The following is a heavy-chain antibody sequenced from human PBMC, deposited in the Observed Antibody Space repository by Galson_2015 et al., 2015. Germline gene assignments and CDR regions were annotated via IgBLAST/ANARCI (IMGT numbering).Heavy chain of an antibody. Sequence: CAISGDSVSSSSAAWNWIRQSPSRGLEWLGWTYYRSKWYNDYAEPVKGRITINPDTSKNQFSLHLNSAAPEDTAVYYCSRTYWHSVGSTKYQNGMGVWAKGPRSPSP. CDR3: SRTYWHSVGSTKYQNGMGV. V-gene: IGHV6-1*01. CDR1: GDSVSSSSAA. D-gene: IGHD2-2*01. J-gene: IGHJ6*02. CDR2: TYYRSKWYN.